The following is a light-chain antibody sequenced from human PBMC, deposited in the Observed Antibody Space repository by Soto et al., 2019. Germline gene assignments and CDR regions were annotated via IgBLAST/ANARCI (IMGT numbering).Light chain of an antibody. J-gene: IGKJ1*01. Sequence: DIQMTQSPSTLSASVGDRVTITCRASQSISSWLAWYQQKPGNAPKLLIYDASSLGSRVPSRFSGSGSGTEFTLTSSRLQADDVASYYCQQYNSDWTFGRGTKVEIK. CDR2: DAS. V-gene: IGKV1-5*01. CDR3: QQYNSDWT. CDR1: QSISSW.